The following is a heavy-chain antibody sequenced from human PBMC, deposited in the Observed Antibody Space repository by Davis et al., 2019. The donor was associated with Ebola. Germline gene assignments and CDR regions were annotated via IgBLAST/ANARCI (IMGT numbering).Heavy chain of an antibody. D-gene: IGHD4-17*01. Sequence: GGSLRLSCAASGFTFSSYGMHWVRQAPGKGLEWVAVISYDGSNKYYADSVKGRFTISRDDSKNTAYLQMNSLKTEDTAVYYCTSAYGDWDYWGQGTLVTVSS. J-gene: IGHJ4*02. CDR1: GFTFSSYG. CDR2: ISYDGSNK. CDR3: TSAYGDWDY. V-gene: IGHV3-30*03.